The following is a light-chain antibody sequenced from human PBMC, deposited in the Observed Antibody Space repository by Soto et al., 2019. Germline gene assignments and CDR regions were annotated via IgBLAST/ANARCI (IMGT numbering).Light chain of an antibody. Sequence: QSVLTQPASVSGSPGQSITISCTGTSSDDGGYNYVSWYQQHPGKAPKLMIYDVSNRPSGVSNRFSGSKSGNTASLTISGLQAEDEADYYCSSYTSSSTLAVVFGGGTQLTVL. CDR3: SSYTSSSTLAVV. CDR2: DVS. J-gene: IGLJ2*01. V-gene: IGLV2-14*01. CDR1: SSDDGGYNY.